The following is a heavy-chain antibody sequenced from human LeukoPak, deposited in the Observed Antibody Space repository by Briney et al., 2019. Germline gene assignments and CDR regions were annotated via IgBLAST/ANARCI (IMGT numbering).Heavy chain of an antibody. D-gene: IGHD1-26*01. Sequence: SVKVSCKASRGTFSTYAISWVRQAPGQGLEWMGGIIPISGTTDYLQKFQDRVTITADESTSTAYMELSSLRSEDTAVYYCARSSGSYEGFDYWGQGTLVTVSS. CDR2: IIPISGTT. V-gene: IGHV1-69*13. CDR1: RGTFSTYA. J-gene: IGHJ4*02. CDR3: ARSSGSYEGFDY.